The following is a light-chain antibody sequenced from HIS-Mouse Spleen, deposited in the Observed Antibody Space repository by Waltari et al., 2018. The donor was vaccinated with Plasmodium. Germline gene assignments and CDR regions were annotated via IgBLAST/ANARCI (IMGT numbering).Light chain of an antibody. CDR3: CSYAGSSNWV. V-gene: IGLV2-23*01. Sequence: QSALTQPASVSGSPGQSITISCTGTSSDVGSYNLVSWYQQHPGKAPKLMIYEGSKRPLGVSNRFSGSKSGNTASLTISGLQAEDEADYYCCSYAGSSNWVFGGGTKLTVL. CDR2: EGS. CDR1: SSDVGSYNL. J-gene: IGLJ3*02.